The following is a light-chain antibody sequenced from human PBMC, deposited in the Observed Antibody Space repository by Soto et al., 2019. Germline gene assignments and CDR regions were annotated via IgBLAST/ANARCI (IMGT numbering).Light chain of an antibody. CDR3: SSYTSSSTLLI. J-gene: IGLJ1*01. CDR2: EVS. CDR1: SSDVGGYNY. Sequence: QSALTQPASVSXXAEQSITISCTGTSSDVGGYNYVSWYQHHPGKAPKLMIYEVSSRPSGVSYRFSGSKSGNTASLTISGLQADDEAEYYCSSYTSSSTLLIFGTGTKLTVL. V-gene: IGLV2-14*01.